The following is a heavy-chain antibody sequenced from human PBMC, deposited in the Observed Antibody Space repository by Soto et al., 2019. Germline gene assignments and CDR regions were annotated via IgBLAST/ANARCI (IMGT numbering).Heavy chain of an antibody. V-gene: IGHV4-30-2*01. CDR2: IYHSGST. D-gene: IGHD3-10*01. CDR3: ARGGRFGESEHYYYYYGMDF. J-gene: IGHJ6*02. Sequence: KPSETMYLTCAVCGGSVSSGGDSWRWIRQAPGKGLEWIGYIYHSGSTYYNPSLKSRVTISGDRSKNQFSLKLSSVTAADTAVYYCARGGRFGESEHYYYYYGMDFWGHGTTVTVSS. CDR1: GGSVSSGGDS.